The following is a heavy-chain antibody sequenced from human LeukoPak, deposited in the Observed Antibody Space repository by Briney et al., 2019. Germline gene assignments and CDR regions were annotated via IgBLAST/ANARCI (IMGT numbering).Heavy chain of an antibody. CDR2: IYSNGGT. CDR1: GGSISSSTFY. D-gene: IGHD1-7*01. V-gene: IGHV4-39*01. CDR3: ARRDLRELDY. Sequence: SETLSLTCTVSGGSISSSTFYWGWIRQAPGKGLEWIGGIYSNGGTYYNPSLKSRVTISVDTSKNQFSLRLSSVTAADTAVYYCARRDLRELDYWGQGTLVTVSS. J-gene: IGHJ4*02.